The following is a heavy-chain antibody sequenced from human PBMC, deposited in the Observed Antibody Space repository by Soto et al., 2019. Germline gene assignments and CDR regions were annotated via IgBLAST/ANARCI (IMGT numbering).Heavy chain of an antibody. D-gene: IGHD1-26*01. Sequence: EVQLVESGGGLVQPGGSLRLSCAASGFTFSAYSMNWVRQAPGKGLEWVSYIGSNSGIIRYADSVKGRFTISRDNAKNSLYLQMNSLRAEDTAVYSCARDRSWAFDYWGQGILVTVSS. CDR3: ARDRSWAFDY. CDR1: GFTFSAYS. CDR2: IGSNSGII. V-gene: IGHV3-48*01. J-gene: IGHJ4*02.